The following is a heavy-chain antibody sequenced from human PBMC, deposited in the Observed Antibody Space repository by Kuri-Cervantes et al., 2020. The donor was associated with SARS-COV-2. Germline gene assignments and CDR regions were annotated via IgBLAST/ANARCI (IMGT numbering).Heavy chain of an antibody. CDR2: ISSSSSTI. V-gene: IGHV3-48*01. D-gene: IGHD1-26*01. CDR1: GFTFSSYS. CDR3: ARDSGSQLDY. J-gene: IGHJ4*02. Sequence: GESLKISCAASGFTFSSYSMNWVRQAPGKGLEWVSYISSSSSTIYYADSVKGRFTISRDNAKNSLYLQMNSLRAEDTAVYYCARDSGSQLDYWGQGTLVTVSS.